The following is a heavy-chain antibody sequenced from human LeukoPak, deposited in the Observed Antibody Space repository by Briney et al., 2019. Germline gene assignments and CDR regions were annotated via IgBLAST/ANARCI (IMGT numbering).Heavy chain of an antibody. V-gene: IGHV1-2*04. D-gene: IGHD1-1*01. CDR1: GYTFTGYY. CDR3: ARDVRDGYPDCAFDI. J-gene: IGHJ3*02. Sequence: ASVKVSCKASGYTFTGYYMHWVRQAPGQGLEWMGWINPNSGGTNYAQKFQGWVTVTRDTSISTAYMELSRLRSDDTAVYYCARDVRDGYPDCAFDIWGQGTMVTVSS. CDR2: INPNSGGT.